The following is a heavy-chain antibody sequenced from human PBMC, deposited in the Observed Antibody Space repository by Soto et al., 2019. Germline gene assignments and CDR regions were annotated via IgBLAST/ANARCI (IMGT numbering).Heavy chain of an antibody. CDR1: GFTFSGHD. J-gene: IGHJ6*02. D-gene: IGHD6-19*01. CDR3: ARDGQSLAPYALDV. Sequence: QVQVVESGGGVVQPGRSLRLSCTASGFTFSGHDMHWVRQPPGKGLEWVAQIWYDGSNKYYADSMKGRFTISRDNSKNTLYVQMDSLRVEDTAVYYCARDGQSLAPYALDVWGQGTSVTVSS. V-gene: IGHV3-33*01. CDR2: IWYDGSNK.